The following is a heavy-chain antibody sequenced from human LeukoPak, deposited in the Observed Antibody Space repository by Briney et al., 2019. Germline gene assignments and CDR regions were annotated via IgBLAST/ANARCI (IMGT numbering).Heavy chain of an antibody. V-gene: IGHV4-39*01. CDR1: GGSISSSSYY. D-gene: IGHD4-17*01. J-gene: IGHJ4*02. Sequence: SEILSLTCTVSGGSISSSSYYWGWIRQPPGKGLESIGSIYYSGSTYYNPSLKSRVTISVDTSKNQFSLKLSSVTAADTAVYYCARRTVTTIWHWGQGTLVTASS. CDR3: ARRTVTTIWH. CDR2: IYYSGST.